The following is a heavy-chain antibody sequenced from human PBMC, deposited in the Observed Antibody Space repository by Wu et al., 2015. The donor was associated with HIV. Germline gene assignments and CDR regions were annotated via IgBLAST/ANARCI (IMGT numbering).Heavy chain of an antibody. D-gene: IGHD1-1*01. CDR3: ARDAAPVTTEFDY. V-gene: IGHV1-2*02. CDR2: INPASGST. J-gene: IGHJ4*02. CDR1: GYIFTAYY. Sequence: QVHLVQSGAEVKKPGASVKVSCKASGYIFTAYYIHWVRQAPGHELEWMGWINPASGSTIYSEHFEGRITVTRDTSINTAYLELNTLRSGDTAVYFCARDAAPVTTEFDYWGQGTLVTVSS.